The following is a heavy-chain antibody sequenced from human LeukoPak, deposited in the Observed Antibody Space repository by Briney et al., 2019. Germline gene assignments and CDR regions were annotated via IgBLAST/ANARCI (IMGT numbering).Heavy chain of an antibody. D-gene: IGHD2-15*01. CDR2: IKQDGSEK. V-gene: IGHV3-7*01. CDR1: GFTFSSYW. Sequence: PGGSLRLSCAASGFTFSSYWMSWVHQAPGKGLEWVANIKQDGSEKYYVDSVKGRFTISRDNAKNSLYLQMNSLRAEDTAVYYCAREIVVVAATQYGMDVWGQGTTVTVSS. J-gene: IGHJ6*02. CDR3: AREIVVVAATQYGMDV.